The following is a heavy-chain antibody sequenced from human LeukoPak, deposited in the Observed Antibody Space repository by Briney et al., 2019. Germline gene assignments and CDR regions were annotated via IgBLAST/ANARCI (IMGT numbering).Heavy chain of an antibody. V-gene: IGHV4-30-2*01. Sequence: PSQTLSLTCTVSGVSISSGGYSWSWIRQPPGKGLEWIGYIYHSGSTYYSPSLKSRVTISVDRSKNQFSLKLSSVTAADTAVYYCARGTERASWFDPWGQGTLVTVSS. CDR2: IYHSGST. D-gene: IGHD1-1*01. J-gene: IGHJ5*02. CDR3: ARGTERASWFDP. CDR1: GVSISSGGYS.